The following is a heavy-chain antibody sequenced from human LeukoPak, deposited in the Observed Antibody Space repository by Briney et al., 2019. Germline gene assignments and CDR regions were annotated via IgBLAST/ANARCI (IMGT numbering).Heavy chain of an antibody. CDR3: ARDEAYYYDSSGYPFDY. Sequence: GGSLRLSCAASEFTFSTFGMHWVRQAPGKGLEWVAFIRYDGSNKYYADSVKGRFTISRDNAKNSLYLQMNSLRAEDTAVYYCARDEAYYYDSSGYPFDYWGQGTLVTVSS. CDR1: EFTFSTFG. D-gene: IGHD3-22*01. CDR2: IRYDGSNK. V-gene: IGHV3-30*02. J-gene: IGHJ4*02.